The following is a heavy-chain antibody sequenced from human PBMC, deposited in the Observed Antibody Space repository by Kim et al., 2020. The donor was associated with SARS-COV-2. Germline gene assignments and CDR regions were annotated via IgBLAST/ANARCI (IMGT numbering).Heavy chain of an antibody. Sequence: SYADSVKGRFTISRDNAKNTLYLQMNSLRAEDTAVYYCARSIMVYAGDDYWGQGTLVTVSS. V-gene: IGHV3-74*01. CDR3: ARSIMVYAGDDY. D-gene: IGHD2-8*01. J-gene: IGHJ4*02.